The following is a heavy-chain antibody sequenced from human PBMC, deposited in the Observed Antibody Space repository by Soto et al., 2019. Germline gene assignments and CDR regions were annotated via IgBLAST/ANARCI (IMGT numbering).Heavy chain of an antibody. Sequence: GGSLRLSCAASGFTFSSYWMHWVRQAPGKGLVWVSRINSDGSSTSYADSVKGRFTISRDNAKNTLYLQMNSLRAEDTAVYYCASQKIAAAGTFYYYYGMDVWGQGTTVTVSS. V-gene: IGHV3-74*01. D-gene: IGHD6-13*01. J-gene: IGHJ6*02. CDR1: GFTFSSYW. CDR3: ASQKIAAAGTFYYYYGMDV. CDR2: INSDGSST.